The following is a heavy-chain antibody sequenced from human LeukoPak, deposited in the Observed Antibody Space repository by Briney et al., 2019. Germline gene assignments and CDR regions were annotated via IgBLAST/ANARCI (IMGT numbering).Heavy chain of an antibody. CDR2: ISSSSSTI. CDR3: ARGLQLHDAFDI. Sequence: GGSLRLSCAASGFTFSSYSMNWVRQAPGKGLEWVSYISSSSSTIYYADSVKGRFTISRDDAKNSLYLQMNSLRAEDTAVYYCARGLQLHDAFDIWGQGTMVTVSS. CDR1: GFTFSSYS. J-gene: IGHJ3*02. D-gene: IGHD5-18*01. V-gene: IGHV3-48*04.